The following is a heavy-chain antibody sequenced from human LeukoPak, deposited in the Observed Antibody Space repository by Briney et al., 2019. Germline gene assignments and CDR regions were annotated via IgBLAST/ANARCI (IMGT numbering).Heavy chain of an antibody. Sequence: GGSLRLSCAASGFTFSNYAMHWVRQAPGKGLEWVAVISSGGSDKYYPDSVKGRFTISGDNSKNTLYLQMNSLRPEDTAVYYCARSLLWFGDLPSLIDYWGQGTLVTVSS. CDR2: ISSGGSDK. V-gene: IGHV3-30*03. J-gene: IGHJ4*02. CDR1: GFTFSNYA. D-gene: IGHD3-10*01. CDR3: ARSLLWFGDLPSLIDY.